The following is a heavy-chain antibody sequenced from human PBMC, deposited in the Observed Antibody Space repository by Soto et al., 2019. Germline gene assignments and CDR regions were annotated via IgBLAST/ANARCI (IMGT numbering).Heavy chain of an antibody. Sequence: EEELLESGGGLVQPGGSLRLSCAASGFTFSSYAMSWVRQAPGKGLEWVSGISESGGSTYYADSVRGRFTISRDNSKNTLSLKMNSRRAEDTALYYCAKPPGSSSTYYYYMGVWGKGTTVTVTS. J-gene: IGHJ6*03. CDR2: ISESGGST. CDR3: AKPPGSSSTYYYYMGV. D-gene: IGHD6-6*01. V-gene: IGHV3-23*01. CDR1: GFTFSSYA.